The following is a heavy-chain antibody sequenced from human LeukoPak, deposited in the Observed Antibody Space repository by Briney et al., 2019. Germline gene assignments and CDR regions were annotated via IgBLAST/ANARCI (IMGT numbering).Heavy chain of an antibody. V-gene: IGHV4-34*01. D-gene: IGHD4-17*01. Sequence: SETRSLTCAVYGGSFSGYYWSWIRQPPGKGLEWIGEINHSGSTNYNPSLKSRVTISVDTSKNQFSLKLSSVTAADTAVYYCARGRASTVTSEGFGYWGQGTLVTVSS. CDR2: INHSGST. CDR1: GGSFSGYY. J-gene: IGHJ4*02. CDR3: ARGRASTVTSEGFGY.